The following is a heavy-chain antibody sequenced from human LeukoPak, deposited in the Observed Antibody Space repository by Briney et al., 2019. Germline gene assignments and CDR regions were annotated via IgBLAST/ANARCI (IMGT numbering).Heavy chain of an antibody. CDR3: ARAMIVVVITTAWFDP. D-gene: IGHD3-22*01. V-gene: IGHV3-30*04. Sequence: PGGSLRLSCAASGFTFSSYAMHWVRQAPGKGLEWVAVISYDGSNKYYADSVKGRFTISRDNSKNTLYLQMNSLRAEDTAVYYCARAMIVVVITTAWFDPWGQGTLVTVSS. CDR2: ISYDGSNK. CDR1: GFTFSSYA. J-gene: IGHJ5*02.